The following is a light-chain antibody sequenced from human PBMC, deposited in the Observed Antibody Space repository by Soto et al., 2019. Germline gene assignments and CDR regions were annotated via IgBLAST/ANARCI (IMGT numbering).Light chain of an antibody. J-gene: IGKJ4*01. V-gene: IGKV1-39*01. Sequence: DIQMTQSPSSLSASVGDRVTISCRASQNILIYVNWYQQKAGKAPKLLIAGASTLQSGVPSRFGGSGSGTDFTLTITSLQPEDIATYYCQQSYSTPLTFGGGTRVEIK. CDR1: QNILIY. CDR2: GAS. CDR3: QQSYSTPLT.